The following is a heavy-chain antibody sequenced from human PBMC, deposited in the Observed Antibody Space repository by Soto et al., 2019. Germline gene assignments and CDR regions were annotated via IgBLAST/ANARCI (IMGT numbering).Heavy chain of an antibody. CDR1: GGSISSGDYK. V-gene: IGHV4-30-4*01. D-gene: IGHD6-6*01. Sequence: SETLSLTCIVSGGSISSGDYKWNWIRQPPGKGLEWIGYIYSSGSTYYNPSLKSRVTISIDTSKNQFSLKLRSVTAADTAVYYCAGSIAARDNWFDPWGQGTLVTVSS. CDR3: AGSIAARDNWFDP. CDR2: IYSSGST. J-gene: IGHJ5*02.